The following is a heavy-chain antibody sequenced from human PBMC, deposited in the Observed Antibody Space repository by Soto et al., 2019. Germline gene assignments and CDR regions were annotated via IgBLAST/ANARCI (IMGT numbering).Heavy chain of an antibody. CDR2: ISSSGSTI. D-gene: IGHD3-22*01. CDR3: EATYYYDSSGTTHDY. CDR1: GFTFSSYE. J-gene: IGHJ4*02. Sequence: PGGSLRLSCAASGFTFSSYEMNWVRQAPGKGLEWVSYISSSGSTIYYADSVKGRITISRDNAKNSLYLQMNSLRAEDTAVYYCEATYYYDSSGTTHDYWGQGTLVTAPQ. V-gene: IGHV3-48*03.